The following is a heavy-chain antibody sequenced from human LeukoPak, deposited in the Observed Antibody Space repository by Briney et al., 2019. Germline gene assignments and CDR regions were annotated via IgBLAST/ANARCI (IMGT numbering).Heavy chain of an antibody. CDR3: ARDLGLSGYDLLDY. D-gene: IGHD5-12*01. J-gene: IGHJ4*02. CDR2: IKLDGTEK. CDR1: GLTFSSYW. V-gene: IGHV3-7*01. Sequence: GGSLRLSCAASGLTFSSYWMTWVRQAPGRGLEWVANIKLDGTEKYYVDSVKGRFTISRDNAKNSLDLQMNSLRVEDTAVYYCARDLGLSGYDLLDYWGQGTMVTVST.